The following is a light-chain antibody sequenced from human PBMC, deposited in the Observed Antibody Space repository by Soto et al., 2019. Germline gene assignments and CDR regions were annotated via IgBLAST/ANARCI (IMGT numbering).Light chain of an antibody. V-gene: IGLV2-11*01. CDR1: SSDVGGHNY. CDR3: CSYAGSYTFVWV. CDR2: DVS. J-gene: IGLJ3*02. Sequence: QSALTQPASVSGSPGQSITVSCTGTSSDVGGHNYVSWFQQHPGQAPKLLIYDVSKRPSGVPDRFSGSKSGNTASLTISGLQAEDEADYYCCSYAGSYTFVWVFGGGTKVTVL.